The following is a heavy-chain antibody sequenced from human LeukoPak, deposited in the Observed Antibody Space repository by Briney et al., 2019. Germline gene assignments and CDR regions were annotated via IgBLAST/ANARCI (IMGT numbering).Heavy chain of an antibody. D-gene: IGHD3-16*01. V-gene: IGHV4-4*09. CDR1: RGSIRGYY. J-gene: IGHJ4*02. Sequence: SETLSLNCTVSRGSIRGYYWNWIRQPPGKGLEWIGFIDDSVTTNYNPSLKYRGTMSIDTANNQFSLKMTSVTAADTAVYFCASLGPLKILGYDFWGQGALVTVSS. CDR2: IDDSVTT. CDR3: ASLGPLKILGYDF.